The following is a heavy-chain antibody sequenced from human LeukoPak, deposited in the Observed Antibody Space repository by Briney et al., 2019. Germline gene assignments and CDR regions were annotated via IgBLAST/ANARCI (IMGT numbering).Heavy chain of an antibody. D-gene: IGHD6-13*01. V-gene: IGHV4-4*07. CDR1: GGSFSIYY. J-gene: IGHJ4*02. CDR3: ARFSSIAAAFDY. CDR2: IYTSGST. Sequence: SETLSLTCTVSGGSFSIYYWTWIRQPAGKGLEWIGRIYTSGSTNYNPSLKSRVTMSVDTSKNQFSLKLSSVTAADTAVYYCARFSSIAAAFDYWGQGTLVAVSS.